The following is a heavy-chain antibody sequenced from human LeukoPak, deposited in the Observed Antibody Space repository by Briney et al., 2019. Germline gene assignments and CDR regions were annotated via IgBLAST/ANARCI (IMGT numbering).Heavy chain of an antibody. Sequence: GGSLRLSCAASGFSFSSYWMSWVRQAPGKGLEWVANIKEDGSEKYSVGSVKGRFTISRDNTKNSLFLEVNSLRAEDTAVYYCATGWSHHTYWGQGTLFTVSS. D-gene: IGHD3-3*01. CDR3: ATGWSHHTY. CDR2: IKEDGSEK. J-gene: IGHJ4*02. CDR1: GFSFSSYW. V-gene: IGHV3-7*01.